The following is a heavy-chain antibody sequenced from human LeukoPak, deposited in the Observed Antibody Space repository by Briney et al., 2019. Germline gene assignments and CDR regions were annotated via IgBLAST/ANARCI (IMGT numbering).Heavy chain of an antibody. D-gene: IGHD1-26*01. Sequence: GESLKISCKASGYSFTIYWMAWVRQMPGKGLEWMGIIHLGDSDTRYSPSFQGQVTISADKSISTAYLQWSSLKASDTAIYHCARPREEGATDAFDIWGQGTMVTVSS. CDR2: IHLGDSDT. J-gene: IGHJ3*02. V-gene: IGHV5-51*01. CDR1: GYSFTIYW. CDR3: ARPREEGATDAFDI.